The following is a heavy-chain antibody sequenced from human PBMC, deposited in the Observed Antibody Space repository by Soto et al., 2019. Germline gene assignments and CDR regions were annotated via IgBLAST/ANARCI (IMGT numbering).Heavy chain of an antibody. J-gene: IGHJ4*02. CDR1: GFVFKSYA. D-gene: IGHD1-26*01. CDR2: ISNDGSNK. Sequence: PGGSLRLSCAASGFVFKSYAMHWGRQGPGQGLQWVAVISNDGSNKFYADSVKGRFTISRDNSKNTLFLEMQSLRPEDTALFHCVRDFHSGSYFFDYWGQGALVTVSS. CDR3: VRDFHSGSYFFDY. V-gene: IGHV3-30-3*01.